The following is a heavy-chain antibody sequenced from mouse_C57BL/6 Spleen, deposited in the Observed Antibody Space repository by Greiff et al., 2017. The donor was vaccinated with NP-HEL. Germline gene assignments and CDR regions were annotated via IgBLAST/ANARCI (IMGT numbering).Heavy chain of an antibody. CDR2: IYPGDGDT. D-gene: IGHD1-1*01. J-gene: IGHJ4*01. CDR1: GYAFSSSW. CDR3: ARGDYGSSYAMDY. Sequence: QVQLQQSGPELVKPGASVKISCKASGYAFSSSWMNWVKQRPGKGLEWIGRIYPGDGDTNFNGKFKGKATLTADKSSSTAYMQLSSLTSEDSAVYFCARGDYGSSYAMDYWGQGNPVTVSS. V-gene: IGHV1-82*01.